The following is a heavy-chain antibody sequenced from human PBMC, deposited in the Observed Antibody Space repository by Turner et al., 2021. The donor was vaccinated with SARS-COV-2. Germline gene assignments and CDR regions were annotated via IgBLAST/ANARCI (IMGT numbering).Heavy chain of an antibody. V-gene: IGHV3-30*03. Sequence: QVQLVESGGGVVQPGRSLRLSCAASGFTFSSYGMHWVRQAPGKGLEWVAVISYDGSNKYYGDSVKGRFTISRDNSKNTLYLQMNSLRAEDTAVYYCARDREDCSSTSCYEANWGQGTLVTVSS. CDR3: ARDREDCSSTSCYEAN. CDR2: ISYDGSNK. J-gene: IGHJ4*02. D-gene: IGHD2-2*01. CDR1: GFTFSSYG.